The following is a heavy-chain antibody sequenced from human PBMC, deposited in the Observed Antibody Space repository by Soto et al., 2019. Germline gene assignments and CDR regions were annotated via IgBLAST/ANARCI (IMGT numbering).Heavy chain of an antibody. CDR2: FDPEDGET. V-gene: IGHV1-24*01. D-gene: IGHD3-22*01. CDR1: GYTLTEIS. J-gene: IGHJ4*02. CDR3: ATNLRLDSSGYYYVLFDY. Sequence: VSCKVSGYTLTEISMRWVRQAPGKGIEWMGGFDPEDGETIYAQKFQGRVTITEDESTSTAYMELSSLRSEDTAVYYCATNLRLDSSGYYYVLFDYWGQGTLVTVSS.